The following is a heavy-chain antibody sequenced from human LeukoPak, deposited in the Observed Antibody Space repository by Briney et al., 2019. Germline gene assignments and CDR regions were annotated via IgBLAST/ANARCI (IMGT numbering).Heavy chain of an antibody. CDR2: IYYSGST. V-gene: IGHV4-39*01. CDR3: ARHGLGITMVRGESWFDP. J-gene: IGHJ5*02. Sequence: PSETLSLTCTVSGXSISSSSYYWGWIRQPPGKGLEWIGSIYYSGSTYYNPSLKSRVTISVDTSKNQFSLKLSSVTAADTAVYYCARHGLGITMVRGESWFDPWGQGTLVTVSS. CDR1: GXSISSSSYY. D-gene: IGHD3-10*01.